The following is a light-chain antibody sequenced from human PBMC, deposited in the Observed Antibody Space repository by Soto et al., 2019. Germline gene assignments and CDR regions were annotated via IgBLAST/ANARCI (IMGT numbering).Light chain of an antibody. CDR1: QSISSY. Sequence: DIQMTQSPSFLSASVGDGVTITYRASQSISSYLNWYQQKPGKAPKLLIYAASSLQSGVPSRFSGSGSGTDFTLTISSLQPEDFATYYCQQSYSTPWTFGQGTKVEIK. J-gene: IGKJ1*01. CDR3: QQSYSTPWT. CDR2: AAS. V-gene: IGKV1-39*01.